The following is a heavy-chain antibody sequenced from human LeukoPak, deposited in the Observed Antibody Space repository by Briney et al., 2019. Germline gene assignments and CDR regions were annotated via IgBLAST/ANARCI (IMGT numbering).Heavy chain of an antibody. CDR2: IIPIFGTA. CDR1: GGTFSSYA. D-gene: IGHD2-15*01. Sequence: GASVKVSCKASGGTFSSYAISWVRQASGQGLEWMGGIIPIFGTANYAQKFQGRVTLTTDESTSTAYMELSSLRSEDTAVYYCARDFHGGSGAILGAFDIWGQGTMVTVSS. J-gene: IGHJ3*02. CDR3: ARDFHGGSGAILGAFDI. V-gene: IGHV1-69*05.